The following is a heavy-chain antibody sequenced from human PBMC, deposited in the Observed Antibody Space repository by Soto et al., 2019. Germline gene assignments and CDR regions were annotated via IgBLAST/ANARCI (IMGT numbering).Heavy chain of an antibody. V-gene: IGHV1-69*06. CDR3: ARGRERIRFLEWLSIRGQLDY. J-gene: IGHJ4*02. CDR2: IIPIFGTA. CDR1: GGTFSSYA. D-gene: IGHD3-3*01. Sequence: SVKVSCKASGGTFSSYAISWVRQAPGQGLEWMGGIIPIFGTANYAQKFQGRVTITADKSTSTAYMELSSLRSEDTAVYYCARGRERIRFLEWLSIRGQLDYWGKGTPVT.